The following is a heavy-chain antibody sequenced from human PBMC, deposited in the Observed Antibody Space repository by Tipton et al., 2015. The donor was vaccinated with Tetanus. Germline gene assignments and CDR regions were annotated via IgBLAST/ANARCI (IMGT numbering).Heavy chain of an antibody. CDR2: IYYSGST. Sequence: TLSLTCTVSGVSISSGGYHWSWIRQHPGKGLEWIGDIYYSGSTYYNPSLKSRVTISVDTSKNQFSLKLNSVTAADTAVYYCARDQARGARGWNYFDYWGQGTLVTVSS. D-gene: IGHD1-26*01. CDR3: ARDQARGARGWNYFDY. V-gene: IGHV4-31*03. CDR1: GVSISSGGYH. J-gene: IGHJ4*02.